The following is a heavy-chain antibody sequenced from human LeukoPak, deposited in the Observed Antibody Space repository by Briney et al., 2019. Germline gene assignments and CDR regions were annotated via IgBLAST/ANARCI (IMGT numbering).Heavy chain of an antibody. D-gene: IGHD3-16*02. CDR1: GYSISSGYY. CDR2: IYHSGST. V-gene: IGHV4-38-2*02. Sequence: SETLSLTCTVSGYSISSGYYWGWIRQPPGKGLEWIGSIYHSGSTYYNPSLKSRVTISVDTSKNQFSLKLSSVTAADTAVYYCARLAFDYVWGSYRYWGQGTLVTVSS. J-gene: IGHJ4*02. CDR3: ARLAFDYVWGSYRY.